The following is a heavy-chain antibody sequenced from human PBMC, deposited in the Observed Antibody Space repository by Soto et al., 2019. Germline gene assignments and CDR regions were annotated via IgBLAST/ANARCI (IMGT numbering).Heavy chain of an antibody. CDR2: IYYSGST. V-gene: IGHV4-31*03. Sequence: QVQLQESGPGLVKPSQTLSLTCTVSGGSISSGGYYWSWIRQHPGKGLEWIWYIYYSGSTYYNPSLKSRFTMTVDTSKNQCSLKLSYVSAAYTAVNYCASEQPIWGQETLVNVST. CDR3: ASEQPI. J-gene: IGHJ4*02. D-gene: IGHD6-13*01. CDR1: GGSISSGGYY.